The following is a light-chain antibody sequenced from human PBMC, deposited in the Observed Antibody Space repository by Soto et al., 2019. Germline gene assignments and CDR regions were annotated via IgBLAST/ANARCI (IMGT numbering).Light chain of an antibody. Sequence: RASQNIRNLLAWYQQKPGKAPKPLIFDASTLKTGVPSRFGGSGSGAEFNFTITGLQPDDFATYFCQQYYTYSTFGQGTRLEI. J-gene: IGKJ5*01. CDR1: QNIRNL. CDR3: QQYYTYST. V-gene: IGKV1-5*01. CDR2: DAS.